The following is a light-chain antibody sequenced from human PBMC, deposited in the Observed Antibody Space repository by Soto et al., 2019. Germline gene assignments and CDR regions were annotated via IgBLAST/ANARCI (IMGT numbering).Light chain of an antibody. CDR1: QSASSSD. CDR2: GAS. V-gene: IGKV3-20*01. J-gene: IGKJ2*01. CDR3: QQYGSSPYT. Sequence: EIVLTQSPGTLSLSPGERTTLSCRASQSASSSDLAWYQQKPGQAPTLLIYGASSRATGIPVRFSGSGSGTDFTLTISRLEPEDFAVYYCQQYGSSPYTFGQGTKLEIK.